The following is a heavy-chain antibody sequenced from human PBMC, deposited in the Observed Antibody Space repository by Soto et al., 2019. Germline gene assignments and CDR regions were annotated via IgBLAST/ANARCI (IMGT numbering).Heavy chain of an antibody. D-gene: IGHD3-16*01. CDR1: GYIFTTYA. Sequence: QVQLVQSGAEVKKPGASVKVSCKASGYIFTTYAISWVRQAPGQGLEWMGWISGYNGNANYAQKFQGRVIMTTDRFTSTAYLELRNLRPDDSAVYYCARDGLRTNYCAPWGQGALFIVSS. J-gene: IGHJ5*02. CDR2: ISGYNGNA. V-gene: IGHV1-18*04. CDR3: ARDGLRTNYCAP.